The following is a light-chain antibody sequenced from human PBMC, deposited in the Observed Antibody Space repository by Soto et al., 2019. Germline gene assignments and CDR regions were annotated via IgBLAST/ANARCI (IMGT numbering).Light chain of an antibody. CDR2: DVS. J-gene: IGLJ2*01. Sequence: QSVLTQSASVSGSPGQSITISCTGTSSDVGGYNFVSWYQLHPGKAPKLMIYDVSNRPSGVSDRFSGSKSGNTASLTISGLQAEDEADYYCSSYTSSSTLEVFGGGTKLTVL. V-gene: IGLV2-14*01. CDR1: SSDVGGYNF. CDR3: SSYTSSSTLEV.